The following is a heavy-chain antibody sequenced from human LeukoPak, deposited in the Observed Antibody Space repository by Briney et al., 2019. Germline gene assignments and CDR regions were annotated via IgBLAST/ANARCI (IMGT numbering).Heavy chain of an antibody. CDR1: GGSISSSSYY. CDR3: ARDCSGGSCYGAFDI. CDR2: IYYSGST. J-gene: IGHJ3*02. V-gene: IGHV4-39*02. D-gene: IGHD2-15*01. Sequence: SETLSLTCTVSGGSISSSSYYWGWIRQPPGKGLEWIGSIYYSGSTYYNPSLKSRVTISVDTSKNQFSLKLSSVTATDTAVYYCARDCSGGSCYGAFDIWGQGTMVTVSS.